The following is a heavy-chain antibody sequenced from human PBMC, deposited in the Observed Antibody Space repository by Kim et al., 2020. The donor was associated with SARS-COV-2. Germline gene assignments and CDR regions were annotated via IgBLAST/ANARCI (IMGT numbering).Heavy chain of an antibody. V-gene: IGHV4-31*03. CDR3: ARGAPYYYGQSSIDV. Sequence: SETLSLTCTVSGGSISSGGYYWSWIRQHPGKGLEWIGYIYYSGSTYYNPSLKSRVTISVDTTKNQFSLKLSSVTAADTAVYYCARGAPYYYGQSSIDVCGQGATVTVSS. J-gene: IGHJ6*01. D-gene: IGHD3-10*01. CDR1: GGSISSGGYY. CDR2: IYYSGST.